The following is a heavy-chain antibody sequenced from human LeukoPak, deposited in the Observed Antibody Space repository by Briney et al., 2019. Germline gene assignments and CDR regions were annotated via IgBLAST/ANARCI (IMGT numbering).Heavy chain of an antibody. J-gene: IGHJ6*02. CDR3: ARGRPYGDYYYYYYGMDV. D-gene: IGHD4-17*01. CDR2: IYYSGST. V-gene: IGHV4-59*12. Sequence: SETLSLTCTVSGGSISSYYWSWIRRPPGKGLEWIGYIYYSGSTNYNPSLKSRVTISVDTSKNQFSLKLSSVTAADTAVYYCARGRPYGDYYYYYYGMDVWGQGTTVTVSS. CDR1: GGSISSYY.